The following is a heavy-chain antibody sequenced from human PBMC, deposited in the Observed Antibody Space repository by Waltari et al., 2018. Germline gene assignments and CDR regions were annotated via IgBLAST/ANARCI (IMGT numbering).Heavy chain of an antibody. V-gene: IGHV4-4*07. D-gene: IGHD2-15*01. CDR1: GGSISRYY. CDR2: IYTSGST. Sequence: QVQLQESGPGLVKPSETLSLTCTVSGGSISRYYWCWIRQPAGKGLEWIGRIYTSGSTNYNPSLKSRVTMSVDTSKNQFSLKLSSVTAADTAVYYCAREELGYCSGGSCLGFDYWGQGTLVTVSS. J-gene: IGHJ4*02. CDR3: AREELGYCSGGSCLGFDY.